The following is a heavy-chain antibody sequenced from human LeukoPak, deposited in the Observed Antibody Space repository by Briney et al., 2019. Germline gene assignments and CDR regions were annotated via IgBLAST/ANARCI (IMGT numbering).Heavy chain of an antibody. D-gene: IGHD3-10*01. Sequence: SETLSLTCTVSGGSISSYYWTWIRQPAGKGLEWIGRIYSSGSTNYNPSLKSRVTMSVDTSKNQFSLKLYSVTAADTAVYYRAKEDVSPWFGEIRNKWFDPWGQGTLVTVSS. J-gene: IGHJ5*02. CDR2: IYSSGST. V-gene: IGHV4-4*07. CDR3: AKEDVSPWFGEIRNKWFDP. CDR1: GGSISSYY.